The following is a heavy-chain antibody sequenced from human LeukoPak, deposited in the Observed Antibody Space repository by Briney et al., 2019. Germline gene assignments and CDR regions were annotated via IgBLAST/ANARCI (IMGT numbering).Heavy chain of an antibody. V-gene: IGHV1-69*04. Sequence: VASVKVSCKASGGTFSSYAISWVRQAPGQGLEWMGRIIPILGIANYAQKFQSRVTITADKSTSTAYMELSSLRSEDTAVYYCTGSGSSHWFDPWGQGTLVTVSS. CDR3: TGSGSSHWFDP. CDR1: GGTFSSYA. J-gene: IGHJ5*02. D-gene: IGHD3-10*01. CDR2: IIPILGIA.